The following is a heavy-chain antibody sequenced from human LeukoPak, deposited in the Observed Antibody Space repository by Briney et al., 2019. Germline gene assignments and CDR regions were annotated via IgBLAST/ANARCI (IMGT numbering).Heavy chain of an antibody. D-gene: IGHD5-12*01. J-gene: IGHJ4*02. CDR3: ARGRRYSGYEFDY. V-gene: IGHV3-21*01. Sequence: GGSLRLSCAASGFTFSSYSMNWVRQAPGKGLEWVSSISGSSSYIYYADSVKGRFTISRDNAKNSLYLQMNSLRAEDTAVYYCARGRRYSGYEFDYWGQGTLVTVSS. CDR1: GFTFSSYS. CDR2: ISGSSSYI.